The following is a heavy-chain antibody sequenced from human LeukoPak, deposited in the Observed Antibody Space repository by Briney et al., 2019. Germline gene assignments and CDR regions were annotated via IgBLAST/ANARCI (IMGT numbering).Heavy chain of an antibody. Sequence: SETLSLICTVSGGSISSHYWSWIRQPPGKGLEWIGYIYYSGSTNYNPSLKSRVTISVDTSKNQFSLKLSSVTAADTAVYYCARDSKSDSSSWWYFDYWGQGTLVTVSS. CDR2: IYYSGST. V-gene: IGHV4-59*11. D-gene: IGHD6-13*01. CDR3: ARDSKSDSSSWWYFDY. CDR1: GGSISSHY. J-gene: IGHJ4*02.